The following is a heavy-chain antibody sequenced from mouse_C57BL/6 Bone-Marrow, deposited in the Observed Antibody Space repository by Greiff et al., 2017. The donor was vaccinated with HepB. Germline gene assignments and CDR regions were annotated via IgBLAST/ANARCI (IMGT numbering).Heavy chain of an antibody. CDR1: GYAFSSSW. V-gene: IGHV1-82*01. Sequence: VQRVESGPELVKPGASVKISCKASGYAFSSSWMNWVKQRPGKGLEWIGRIYPGDGDTNYNGKFKGKATLTADKSSSTAYMQLSSLTSEDSAVYFCARPRGAYWGQGTLVTVSA. CDR2: IYPGDGDT. J-gene: IGHJ3*01. CDR3: ARPRGAY.